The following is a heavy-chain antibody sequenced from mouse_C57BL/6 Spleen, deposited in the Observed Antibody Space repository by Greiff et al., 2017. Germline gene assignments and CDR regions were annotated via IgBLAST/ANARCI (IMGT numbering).Heavy chain of an antibody. CDR3: ARRGGYDGFAY. J-gene: IGHJ3*01. CDR1: GFTFSSYT. CDR2: ISGGGGNT. V-gene: IGHV5-9*01. D-gene: IGHD2-2*01. Sequence: EVNLVESGGGLVKPGGSLKLSCAASGFTFSSYTMSWVRQTPEKRLEWVATISGGGGNTYYPDSVKGRFTISRDNAKNTLYLQMSSLRSEDTALYYCARRGGYDGFAYWGQGTLVTVSA.